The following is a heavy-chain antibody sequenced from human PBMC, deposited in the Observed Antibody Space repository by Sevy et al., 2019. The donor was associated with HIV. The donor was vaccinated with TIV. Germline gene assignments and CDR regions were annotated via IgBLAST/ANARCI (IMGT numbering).Heavy chain of an antibody. CDR1: GFTFSSYS. D-gene: IGHD2-15*01. J-gene: IGHJ3*02. V-gene: IGHV3-21*01. CDR3: ARVLGLGYCSGGSCYSEFDAFDI. Sequence: GRSLRLSCAASGFTFSSYSMNWVRQAPGKGLEWVSSISSSSSYIYYADSVKGRFTISRDNAKNSLYLQMNSLRAEDTAVYYCARVLGLGYCSGGSCYSEFDAFDIWGQGTMVTVSS. CDR2: ISSSSSYI.